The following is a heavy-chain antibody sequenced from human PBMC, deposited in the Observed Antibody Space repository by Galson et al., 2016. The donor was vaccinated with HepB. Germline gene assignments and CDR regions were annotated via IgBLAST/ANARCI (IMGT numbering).Heavy chain of an antibody. V-gene: IGHV2-5*01. CDR1: GFSLSTSSVG. CDR3: VHAYQKYCTWTTCYTMFDY. D-gene: IGHD2-2*02. CDR2: IYWNDDK. Sequence: PALVKPTQTLTLTCTFSGFSLSTSSVGVGWIRQPPGKALEWLALIYWNDDKRYSPSLKSSLTNTKDTSKNQVFLIMTNMDPVDIATYYCVHAYQKYCTWTTCYTMFDYWGQGTLVPVS. J-gene: IGHJ4*02.